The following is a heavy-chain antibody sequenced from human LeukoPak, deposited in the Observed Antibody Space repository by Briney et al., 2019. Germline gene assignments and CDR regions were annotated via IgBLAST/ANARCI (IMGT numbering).Heavy chain of an antibody. Sequence: ASVKVSCKASGYTFTGYYMYWVRQAPGQGLAWMGWINPNSGGTNYAQKFQGRVTMTRDTSISTAYMELSRLRSDDTAVYYCARDGLAYCGGDCFSSWGQGTLVTVSS. D-gene: IGHD2-21*01. J-gene: IGHJ4*02. V-gene: IGHV1-2*02. CDR1: GYTFTGYY. CDR3: ARDGLAYCGGDCFSS. CDR2: INPNSGGT.